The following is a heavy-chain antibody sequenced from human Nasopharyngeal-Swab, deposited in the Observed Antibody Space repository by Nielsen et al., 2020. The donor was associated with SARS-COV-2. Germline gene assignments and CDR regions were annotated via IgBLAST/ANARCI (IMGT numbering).Heavy chain of an antibody. CDR3: TRCGGSCYTGKDY. CDR1: GFTFSSYG. D-gene: IGHD2-15*01. J-gene: IGHJ4*02. CDR2: IWYDGSNK. V-gene: IGHV3-33*01. Sequence: GESLKISCAASGFTFSSYGMHWVRQAPGKGLEWVAVIWYDGSNKYYADSVKGRFTISRDDSKNTAYLQMNSLITEDTAVYYCTRCGGSCYTGKDYWGQGTLVTVSS.